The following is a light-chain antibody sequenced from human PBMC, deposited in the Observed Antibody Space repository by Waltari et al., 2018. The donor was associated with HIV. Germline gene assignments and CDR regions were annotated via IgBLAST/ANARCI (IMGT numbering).Light chain of an antibody. CDR2: GNV. CDR3: QSHYSSLGGYV. CDR1: SSNIGAGYH. Sequence: QSVLTQPPSVSGAPGQRVTISCTGSSSNIGAGYHVHWYQQLPGTAPTLLICGNVDRPPRVPDQFSGSQVGTAASLAITGHVSEDVPDYYCQSHYSSLGGYVFGAGTKVTV. J-gene: IGLJ1*01. V-gene: IGLV1-40*01.